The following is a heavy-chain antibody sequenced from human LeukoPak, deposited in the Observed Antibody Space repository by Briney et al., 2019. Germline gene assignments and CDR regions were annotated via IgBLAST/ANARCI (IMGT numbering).Heavy chain of an antibody. D-gene: IGHD6-6*01. CDR2: INHSGST. CDR1: GGSSSGYY. Sequence: SETLSLTCAVYGGSSSGYYWSWIRQPPGKGLEWIGEINHSGSTNYNPSLKSRVTISVDTSKNQFSLKLSSVTAADTAVYYCARSPPYSIAARPGGYYFDYWGQGTLVTVSS. J-gene: IGHJ4*02. CDR3: ARSPPYSIAARPGGYYFDY. V-gene: IGHV4-34*01.